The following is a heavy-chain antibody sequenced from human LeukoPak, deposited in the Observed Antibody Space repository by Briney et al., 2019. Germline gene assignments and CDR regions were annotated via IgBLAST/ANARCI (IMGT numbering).Heavy chain of an antibody. V-gene: IGHV4-39*07. CDR2: INHSGST. Sequence: SETLSLTCTVSGGSISSSSYYWGWIRQPPGKGLEWIGEINHSGSTNYNPSLKSRVTISVDTSKNQFSLKLSSVTAADTAVYYCARVVVVPVTYGMDVWGQGTTVTVSS. D-gene: IGHD2-2*01. CDR1: GGSISSSSYY. CDR3: ARVVVVPVTYGMDV. J-gene: IGHJ6*02.